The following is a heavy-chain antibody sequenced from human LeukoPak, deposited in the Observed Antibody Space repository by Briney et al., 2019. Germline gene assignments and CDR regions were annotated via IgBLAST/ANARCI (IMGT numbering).Heavy chain of an antibody. J-gene: IGHJ6*02. CDR1: GFSFSSYA. Sequence: GGSLSLSCAPSGFSFSSYAMHWVRQAASEWLEWVAVISYDGSNKYYADSVKGRFTISRDNSKNTLYLQMNSLRAEDTAVYYCARGYDILTGNYGMDVWGQGTTVTVSS. CDR3: ARGYDILTGNYGMDV. V-gene: IGHV3-30-3*01. D-gene: IGHD3-9*01. CDR2: ISYDGSNK.